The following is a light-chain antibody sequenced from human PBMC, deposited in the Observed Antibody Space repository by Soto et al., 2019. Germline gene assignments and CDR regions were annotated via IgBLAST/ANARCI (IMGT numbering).Light chain of an antibody. CDR3: QQYGTSPRT. CDR1: QSVRSNY. J-gene: IGKJ1*01. V-gene: IGKV3-20*01. CDR2: GAS. Sequence: EIVLTQAPGTLSFSPGERATLSFRASQSVRSNYLAWYQQKPGQAPRLLIYGASSRATGIPDRFSGSGSGTDFTLTISRLEPEDFAVYYCQQYGTSPRTFGQGTKVDIK.